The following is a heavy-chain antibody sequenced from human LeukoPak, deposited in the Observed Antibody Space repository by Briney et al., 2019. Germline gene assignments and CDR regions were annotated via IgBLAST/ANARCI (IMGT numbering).Heavy chain of an antibody. D-gene: IGHD5-12*01. CDR3: ARSRGYGGYAYDAFDI. CDR1: GVSINNYY. V-gene: IGHV4-59*01. CDR2: VYYSGST. J-gene: IGHJ3*02. Sequence: PSETLSLTCSVSGVSINNYYWSWIREPPGRGLEWLGYVYYSGSTNYNPSLKSRVTISVDTSKNQFSLKLSSVTAADTAVYYCARSRGYGGYAYDAFDIWGQGTMVTVSS.